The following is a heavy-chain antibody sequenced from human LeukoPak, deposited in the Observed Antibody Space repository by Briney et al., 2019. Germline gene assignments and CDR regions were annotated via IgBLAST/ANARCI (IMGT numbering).Heavy chain of an antibody. CDR2: INPNTGDT. J-gene: IGHJ4*02. Sequence: LVASVKVSCKASGYTFTGYYMHWVRQAPGHGLEWMGWINPNTGDTDYAQKFQGRVTMTRDTSISTAYMELSRLTSDDTAVYYCARGRNSGYDYDYWGRGTLVTVSS. D-gene: IGHD5-12*01. CDR3: ARGRNSGYDYDY. V-gene: IGHV1-2*02. CDR1: GYTFTGYY.